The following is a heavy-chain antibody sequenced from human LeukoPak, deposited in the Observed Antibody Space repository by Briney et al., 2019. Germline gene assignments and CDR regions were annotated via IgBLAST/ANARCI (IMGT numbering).Heavy chain of an antibody. CDR2: IYYSGST. Sequence: SETLSLTCTVSGGSISSSSYYWGWIRQPPGKGLEWIGSIYYSGSTYYNPSLKSRVTISVDTSKNQFSLKLSSVTAADTAVYYCARRPEIFGVVSDAFDIWGQGTMVTVSS. J-gene: IGHJ3*02. D-gene: IGHD3-3*01. CDR3: ARRPEIFGVVSDAFDI. CDR1: GGSISSSSYY. V-gene: IGHV4-39*07.